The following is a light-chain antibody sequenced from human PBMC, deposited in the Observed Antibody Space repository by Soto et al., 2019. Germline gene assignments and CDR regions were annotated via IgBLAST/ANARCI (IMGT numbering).Light chain of an antibody. Sequence: QSVLTQPPSVSGAPGQRVTISCTGGSSNIGAGYDVHWYRQFPGTAPKLLVYGNSNRPSGISDRFSASKSGSSASLAITGLQAEDEADYYCQSYDSSLSGYVFGTGTKLTVL. CDR3: QSYDSSLSGYV. CDR1: SSNIGAGYD. V-gene: IGLV1-40*01. CDR2: GNS. J-gene: IGLJ1*01.